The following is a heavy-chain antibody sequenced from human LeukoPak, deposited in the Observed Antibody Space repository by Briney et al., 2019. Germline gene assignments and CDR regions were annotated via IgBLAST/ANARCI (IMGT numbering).Heavy chain of an antibody. CDR2: IYYSGST. V-gene: IGHV4-31*03. D-gene: IGHD5-12*01. Sequence: SQTLSLTCTVSGGSISSGGYYWSWIRQHPGKGLEWIGYIYYSGSTYYNPSLKSRVTISVDRSKNQFSLKLSSVTAADTAVYYCARAIYSGYDEGVSFFDYWGQGTLVTVSS. CDR1: GGSISSGGYY. CDR3: ARAIYSGYDEGVSFFDY. J-gene: IGHJ4*02.